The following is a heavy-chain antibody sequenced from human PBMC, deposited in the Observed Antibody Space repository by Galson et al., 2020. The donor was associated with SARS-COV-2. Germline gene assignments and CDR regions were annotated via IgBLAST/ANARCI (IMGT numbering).Heavy chain of an antibody. CDR1: GFTFNNYA. CDR3: AKDGGGWYTSGWYYFDY. V-gene: IGHV3-23*01. J-gene: IGHJ4*02. CDR2: ISGSGSNT. D-gene: IGHD6-19*01. Sequence: GGSLRLSCAASGFTFNNYAISWVRQAPGKGLEWVSSISGSGSNTYYADSVKGRFTMSRDTSKNTLYLQMNSLRTEDTAIYYCAKDGGGWYTSGWYYFDYWGQGTLVTVSS.